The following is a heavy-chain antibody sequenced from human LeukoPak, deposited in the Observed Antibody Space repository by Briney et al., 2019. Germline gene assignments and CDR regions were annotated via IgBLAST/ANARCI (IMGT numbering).Heavy chain of an antibody. CDR2: ISSSSSYI. CDR1: GFTFSSYS. V-gene: IGHV3-21*01. Sequence: GGSLRLSCAASGFTFSSYSMNWVRQAPGKGLEWVSSISSSSSYIYYADSVKGRFTISRDNAKNSLYLQMNSLRAEDTAVYYCAREGPTPDMGELLRPDAFDIWGQGTMVTVSS. J-gene: IGHJ3*02. D-gene: IGHD1-26*01. CDR3: AREGPTPDMGELLRPDAFDI.